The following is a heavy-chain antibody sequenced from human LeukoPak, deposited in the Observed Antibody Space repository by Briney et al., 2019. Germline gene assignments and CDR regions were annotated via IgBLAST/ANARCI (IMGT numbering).Heavy chain of an antibody. J-gene: IGHJ4*02. V-gene: IGHV3-43*02. CDR3: AKDLGDPRYYYDSSGSLDY. CDR2: ISGDGGST. Sequence: GGSLRLSCAASGFTFDDYAMHWVRQPPGKGLGWVSLISGDGGSTYYADSVKGRFTISRDNSKNSLYLQMNSLRTEDTALYYCAKDLGDPRYYYDSSGSLDYWGQGTLVTVSS. CDR1: GFTFDDYA. D-gene: IGHD3-22*01.